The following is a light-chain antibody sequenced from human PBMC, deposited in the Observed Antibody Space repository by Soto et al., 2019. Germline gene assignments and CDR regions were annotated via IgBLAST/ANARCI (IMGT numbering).Light chain of an antibody. CDR1: QSVNHS. J-gene: IGKJ5*01. CDR3: QQYDSSPIT. Sequence: VMTQSPDTLSASPGERVSLSCRASQSVNHSLAWYQQKPGQAPRLLIHGASNRATGIPARFSGSGSGTDFTLTISRLEPEDFAVYYCQQYDSSPITFGQGTRLEVK. V-gene: IGKV3-20*01. CDR2: GAS.